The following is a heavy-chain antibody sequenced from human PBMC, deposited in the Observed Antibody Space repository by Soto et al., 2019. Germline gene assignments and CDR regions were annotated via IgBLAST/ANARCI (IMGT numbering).Heavy chain of an antibody. CDR3: AREPYYGDYYFDY. CDR2: IYYSGST. Sequence: SETLSLTCTVSGGSISSYYWSWIRQPPGKGLEWIGYIYYSGSTNYNPSLKSRVTISVDTSKNQFSLKLSSVTAADTAVYYCAREPYYGDYYFDYWGQGTLVTVSS. D-gene: IGHD4-17*01. CDR1: GGSISSYY. V-gene: IGHV4-59*01. J-gene: IGHJ4*02.